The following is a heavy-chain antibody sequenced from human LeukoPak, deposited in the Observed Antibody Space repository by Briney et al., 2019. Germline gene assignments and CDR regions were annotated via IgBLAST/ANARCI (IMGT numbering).Heavy chain of an antibody. D-gene: IGHD4-11*01. CDR1: GFTFSSYS. V-gene: IGHV3-48*01. CDR2: ISSIGGNI. J-gene: IGHJ4*02. CDR3: ARSDNSNYCFDY. Sequence: PGGSLRLSCAASGFTFSSYSMNWGRQAPGKGLEWVSFISSIGGNIYYADSVKGRFTISRDNADNSLYLQMNSLRAEDTAVYYCARSDNSNYCFDYWGQGTLVTVSS.